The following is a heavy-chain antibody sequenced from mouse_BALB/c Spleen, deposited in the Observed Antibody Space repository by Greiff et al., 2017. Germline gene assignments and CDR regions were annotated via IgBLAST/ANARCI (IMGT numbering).Heavy chain of an antibody. CDR2: IFPGTGTT. D-gene: IGHD4-1*01. Sequence: QVQLQQSGAELVKPGASVKLSCKTSGYTFTSYWIQWVKQRPGQGLGWIGEIFPGTGTTYYNEKFKGKATLTIDTSSSTAYMQLSSLTSEDSAVYFCARYSLGRSRNFDYWGQGTTLTVSS. V-gene: IGHV1S132*01. CDR1: GYTFTSYW. J-gene: IGHJ2*01. CDR3: ARYSLGRSRNFDY.